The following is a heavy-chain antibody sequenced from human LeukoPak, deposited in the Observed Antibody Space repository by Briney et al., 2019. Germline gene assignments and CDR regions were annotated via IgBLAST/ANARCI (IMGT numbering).Heavy chain of an antibody. V-gene: IGHV3-23*01. J-gene: IGHJ4*02. Sequence: GGSLRLSCAASGFTFSTYAMGWVRQAPGKGLEWVSSIDKSGGGAYYADSVKGRFTISRDNSKNTLSLRMNSLRAEDTAVYYCAKGIELWLTYFDHWGQGTLVTASS. CDR1: GFTFSTYA. CDR3: AKGIELWLTYFDH. CDR2: IDKSGGGA. D-gene: IGHD5-18*01.